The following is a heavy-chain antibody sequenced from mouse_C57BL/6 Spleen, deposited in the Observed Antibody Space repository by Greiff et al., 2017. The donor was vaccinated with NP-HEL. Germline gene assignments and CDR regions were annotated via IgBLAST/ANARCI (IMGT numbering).Heavy chain of an antibody. CDR3: ARPGGSNFAMDY. CDR1: GFTFSDYG. CDR2: ISSGSSTI. D-gene: IGHD1-1*01. V-gene: IGHV5-17*01. J-gene: IGHJ4*01. Sequence: EVKLVESGGGLVKPGGSLKLSCAASGFTFSDYGMHWVRQAPEKGLEWVAYISSGSSTIYYADTVKGRFTISRDNAKNTLFLQMTSLRSEDTAMYYCARPGGSNFAMDYWGQGTSVTVSS.